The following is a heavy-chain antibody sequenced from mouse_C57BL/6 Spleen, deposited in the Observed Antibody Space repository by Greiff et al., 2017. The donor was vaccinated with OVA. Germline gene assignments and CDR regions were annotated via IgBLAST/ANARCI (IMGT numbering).Heavy chain of an antibody. D-gene: IGHD2-3*01. J-gene: IGHJ2*01. CDR1: GFTFSSYG. V-gene: IGHV5-6*01. CDR3: ARLLDGGYFDY. Sequence: EVMLVESGGDLVKPGGSLKLSCAASGFTFSSYGMSWVRQTPDKRLEWVATISSGGSYTYYPDSVKGRFTISRDNAKNTLYLQMSSLKSEDTAMYYCARLLDGGYFDYWGQGTTLTVSS. CDR2: ISSGGSYT.